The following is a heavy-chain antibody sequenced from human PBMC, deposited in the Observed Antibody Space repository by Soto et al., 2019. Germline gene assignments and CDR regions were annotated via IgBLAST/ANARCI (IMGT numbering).Heavy chain of an antibody. Sequence: QVQLQESGPGLVKPSGTLSLTCAVSGISISTSNWWTWFRQPPGKGLEWLGEVFHSGSTTYNPSLEGRVSISVDKSKSQFSLDLTSVTAADTAVYYCAQSSEFKRFFASWGQGTLVTVSS. CDR2: VFHSGST. CDR3: AQSSEFKRFFAS. CDR1: GISISTSNW. V-gene: IGHV4-4*02. J-gene: IGHJ4*02. D-gene: IGHD3-16*01.